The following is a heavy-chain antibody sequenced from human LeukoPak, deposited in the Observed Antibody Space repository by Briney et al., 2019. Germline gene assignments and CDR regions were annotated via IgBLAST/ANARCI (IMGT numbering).Heavy chain of an antibody. V-gene: IGHV3-21*01. CDR2: ISSSSSYI. Sequence: PGGSLRLSCAASGFIFSGYSMNWVRQAPGKGLEWVSSISSSSSYIYYADSVKGRFTISRDNAKNSLYLQMNSLRAEDTAVYYCARRPGFWSGYYYMDVWGKGTTVTVSS. D-gene: IGHD3-3*01. CDR1: GFIFSGYS. CDR3: ARRPGFWSGYYYMDV. J-gene: IGHJ6*03.